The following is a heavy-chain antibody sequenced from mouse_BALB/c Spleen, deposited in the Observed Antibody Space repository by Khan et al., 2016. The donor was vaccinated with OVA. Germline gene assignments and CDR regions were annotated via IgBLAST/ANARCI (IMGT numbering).Heavy chain of an antibody. J-gene: IGHJ3*01. CDR1: GYSITGEYA. V-gene: IGHV3-2*02. CDR3: ARKDYYDYDPFPY. Sequence: EVQLQESGPGLVKPSQSLSLTYTVTGYSITGEYAWNWIRQFPGNKLEWMGYINYSGNTRFNPSLKSRTSITRDTSKNQYFLQLNSVTTEDTATYYCARKDYYDYDPFPYWGQGTLVTVSA. CDR2: INYSGNT. D-gene: IGHD2-4*01.